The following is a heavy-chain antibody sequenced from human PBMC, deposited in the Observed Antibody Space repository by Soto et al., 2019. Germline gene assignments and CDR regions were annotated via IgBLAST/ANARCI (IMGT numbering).Heavy chain of an antibody. CDR1: GYSFTSNW. Sequence: EVQLVQSGAEVKKPGESLKISCKGSGYSFTSNWIGWVRQMPGKGLEWMGIICPDDSDTRYSPSFQGQVTISADKSISTAYLQWSSLKASDTAMYYCARRRSGSFGPDVFDIWGQGTIVTVSS. CDR3: ARRRSGSFGPDVFDI. CDR2: ICPDDSDT. V-gene: IGHV5-51*01. D-gene: IGHD1-26*01. J-gene: IGHJ3*02.